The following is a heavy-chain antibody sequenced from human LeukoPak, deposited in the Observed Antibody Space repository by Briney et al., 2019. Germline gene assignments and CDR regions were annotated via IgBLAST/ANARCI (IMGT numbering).Heavy chain of an antibody. D-gene: IGHD2-8*02. CDR1: GFAFGSEA. CDR3: ARDRVPSGHLNYYCYYGMDV. V-gene: IGHV3-23*01. J-gene: IGHJ6*02. CDR2: ISPGGGTT. Sequence: GGSLRLSCAVSGFAFGSEAMSWVRQSPARGLEWVASISPGGGTTYYADYVKGRFTISRDNSKNSLFVQMNSLRAEDTAVYYCARDRVPSGHLNYYCYYGMDVWGQGTTVTVSS.